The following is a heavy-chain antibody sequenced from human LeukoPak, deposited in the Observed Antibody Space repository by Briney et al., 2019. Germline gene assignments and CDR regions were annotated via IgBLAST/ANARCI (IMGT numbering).Heavy chain of an antibody. CDR1: GFTFSSYG. CDR2: ISYDGSNK. Sequence: GGSLRLSCAASGFTFSSYGMHWVRQAPGKGLEWVTVISYDGSNKYYADSVKGRFTISRDNSKNTLYLQMNSLRAEDTAVYNCAASGSYRGYFDYWGQGTLVTVSS. D-gene: IGHD1-26*01. J-gene: IGHJ4*02. CDR3: AASGSYRGYFDY. V-gene: IGHV3-30*03.